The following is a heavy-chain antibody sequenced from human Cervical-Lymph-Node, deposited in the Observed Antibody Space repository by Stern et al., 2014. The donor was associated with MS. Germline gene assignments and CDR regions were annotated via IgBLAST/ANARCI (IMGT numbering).Heavy chain of an antibody. J-gene: IGHJ5*01. D-gene: IGHD3-10*01. CDR1: GYTFTYSA. CDR2: INAGDGNT. CDR3: ARDPTRFGDLFHEDLNWFDP. Sequence: QVQLVQSGAEVKKPGASVKVSCKASGYTFTYSAMHWVRQAPGQRLEWMGWINAGDGNTKYSQKFQGRVTITRDTSANIAYVELSSLRSEDTAVYYCARDPTRFGDLFHEDLNWFDPWGQGTLVTVSS. V-gene: IGHV1-3*01.